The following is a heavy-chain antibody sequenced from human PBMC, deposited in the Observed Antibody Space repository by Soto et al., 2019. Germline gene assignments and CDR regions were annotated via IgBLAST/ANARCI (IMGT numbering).Heavy chain of an antibody. D-gene: IGHD2-2*01. CDR1: GFTFSNAW. CDR3: TTFDIEVVPAADVAFDI. Sequence: GGSLRLSCAASGFTFSNAWMNWVRQAPGKGLEWVGRIKSKTDGGTTDYAAPVKGRFTISRDDSKNTLYLQMNSLKTEDTAVYYCTTFDIEVVPAADVAFDIWGQGTMVTVSS. CDR2: IKSKTDGGTT. J-gene: IGHJ3*02. V-gene: IGHV3-15*07.